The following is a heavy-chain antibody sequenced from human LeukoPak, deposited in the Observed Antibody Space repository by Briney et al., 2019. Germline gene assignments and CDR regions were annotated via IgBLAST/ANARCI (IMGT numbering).Heavy chain of an antibody. CDR1: GFTFSSYG. D-gene: IGHD6-19*01. CDR2: ISYDGSNK. Sequence: GSLRLSFAASGFTFSSYGMHWVRPAPGKGLEWVAVISYDGSNKYYADSVKGRFTISRDNSKNTLYLQMNSLRAEGTAVYYCAKERYSSGWYRPFDYWGQGTLVTVSS. V-gene: IGHV3-30*18. J-gene: IGHJ4*02. CDR3: AKERYSSGWYRPFDY.